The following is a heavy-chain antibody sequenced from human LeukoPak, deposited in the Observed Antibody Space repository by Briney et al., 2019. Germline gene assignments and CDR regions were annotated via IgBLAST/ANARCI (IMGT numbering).Heavy chain of an antibody. CDR3: ARRYYYDSSGYPTTHWYFDP. CDR1: GGSISSGDYY. J-gene: IGHJ2*01. D-gene: IGHD3-22*01. CDR2: IYYSGST. V-gene: IGHV4-30-4*01. Sequence: SQTLSLTCTVSGGSISSGDYYWSWIRQPPGKGLEWIGYIYYSGSTYYNPSLKSRVTISVDTSKNQFSLKLSSVTAADTAVYYCARRYYYDSSGYPTTHWYFDPWGRGTLVTVSS.